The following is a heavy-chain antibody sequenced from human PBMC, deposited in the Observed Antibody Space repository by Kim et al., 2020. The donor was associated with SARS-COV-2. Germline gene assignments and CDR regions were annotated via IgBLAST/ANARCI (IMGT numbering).Heavy chain of an antibody. CDR2: ISYDGSNK. D-gene: IGHD3-22*01. CDR3: ARDKYDSSGYSYGMDV. CDR1: GFTFSSYA. J-gene: IGHJ6*02. Sequence: GGSLRLSCAASGFTFSSYAMHWVRQAPGKGLEWVAVISYDGSNKYYADSVKGRFTISRDNSKNTLYLQMNSLRAEDTAVYYCARDKYDSSGYSYGMDVWGQGTTVTVSS. V-gene: IGHV3-30*04.